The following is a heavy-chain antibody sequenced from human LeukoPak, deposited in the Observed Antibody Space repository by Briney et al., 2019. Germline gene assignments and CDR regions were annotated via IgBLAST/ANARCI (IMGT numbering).Heavy chain of an antibody. CDR1: GYTFTSYD. J-gene: IGHJ4*02. D-gene: IGHD2-2*01. Sequence: ASVKVSCKASGYTFTSYDINWVRQATGQGLEWMGWMNPNSGNTGYAQKFQGRVTITRNTSISTAYMELSSLRSGDTAVYYCARAMIYCSSTSCLSDYWGQGTLVTVSS. CDR2: MNPNSGNT. V-gene: IGHV1-8*03. CDR3: ARAMIYCSSTSCLSDY.